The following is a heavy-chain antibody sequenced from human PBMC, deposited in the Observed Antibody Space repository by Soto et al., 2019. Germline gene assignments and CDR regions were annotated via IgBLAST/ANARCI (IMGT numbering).Heavy chain of an antibody. V-gene: IGHV3-7*05. CDR3: AREGEGYFDY. CDR2: IKKDGNEK. D-gene: IGHD3-16*01. Sequence: ESGGGLVQPGGSLRLSCAGSGFTFSNYWMSWVRQAPGKGLEWVANIKKDGNEKYYVDSVKGRFTISRDNAKNSLYLQMNSLRAEDTAVYYCAREGEGYFDYWGQGTLVTVSS. J-gene: IGHJ4*02. CDR1: GFTFSNYW.